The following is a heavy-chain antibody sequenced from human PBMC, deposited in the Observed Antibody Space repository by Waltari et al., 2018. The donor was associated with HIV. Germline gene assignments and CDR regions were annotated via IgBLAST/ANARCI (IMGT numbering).Heavy chain of an antibody. J-gene: IGHJ2*01. D-gene: IGHD4-17*01. V-gene: IGHV3-23*01. CDR1: GLTFSSFA. CDR2: SSGSGGST. CDR3: AKGSGTTVANWYFDL. Sequence: EVQLLVSGGGLVQPGGSLRLSCPASGLTFSSFAMNWVRQAPGKGLEWVSSSSGSGGSTYYADSVKGRFTISRDNSKNTLYLQMSSLRAEDTAVYYCAKGSGTTVANWYFDLWGRGTLVTVSS.